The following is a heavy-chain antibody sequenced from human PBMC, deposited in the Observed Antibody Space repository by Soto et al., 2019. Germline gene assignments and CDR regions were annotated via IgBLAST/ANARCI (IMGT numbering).Heavy chain of an antibody. CDR1: RGSMNNYY. V-gene: IGHV4-59*01. J-gene: IGHJ4*02. D-gene: IGHD3-16*01. Sequence: SETLSLTCTVSRGSMNNYYWSWIRQPPGKGLEWIGYIYYSGSTNYNPSLKSRVTISVDTSKNQFSLKLSSVTAADAAVYYCAGGPMGYDSWGQRILVTVX. CDR2: IYYSGST. CDR3: AGGPMGYDS.